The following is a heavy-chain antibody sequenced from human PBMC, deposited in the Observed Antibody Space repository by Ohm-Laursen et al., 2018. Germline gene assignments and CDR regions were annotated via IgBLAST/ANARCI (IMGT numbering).Heavy chain of an antibody. D-gene: IGHD3-22*01. CDR3: ARPLGDSSGYYYGY. V-gene: IGHV4-59*08. J-gene: IGHJ4*02. Sequence: SDTLSLTCTVSGGSISSYYWSWIRQPPGKGLEWIGYIYYSGSTNYNPSLKSRVTISVDTSKNQFSLKLSSVTAADTAVYYCARPLGDSSGYYYGYWGQGTLVTVSS. CDR1: GGSISSYY. CDR2: IYYSGST.